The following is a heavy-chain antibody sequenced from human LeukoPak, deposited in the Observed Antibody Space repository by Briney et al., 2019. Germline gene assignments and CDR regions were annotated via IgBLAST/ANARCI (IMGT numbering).Heavy chain of an antibody. J-gene: IGHJ4*02. Sequence: ASVKVSCKASGGTFSSYAISWVRQAPGQGLEWMGGIIPIFGTANYAQKFQGRVTVTADESTSTAYMELSSLRSEDTAVYYCARCCYYDSSGYYYRFDYWGQGTLVTVSS. V-gene: IGHV1-69*13. D-gene: IGHD3-22*01. CDR2: IIPIFGTA. CDR1: GGTFSSYA. CDR3: ARCCYYDSSGYYYRFDY.